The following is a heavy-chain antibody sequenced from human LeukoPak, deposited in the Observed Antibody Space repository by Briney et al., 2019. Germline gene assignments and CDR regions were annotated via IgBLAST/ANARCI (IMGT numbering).Heavy chain of an antibody. CDR2: IYVGGST. CDR3: ARIMYYYETGGYRDYFDS. Sequence: PSETLSLTCTVSGGSIRGGSYYWNWIRQPAGKGLEWIGRIYVGGSTNYNPSLKSRVTISVDTSKKQFSLNLSSVTAADTAVYYCARIMYYYETGGYRDYFDSWGQGILVTVSS. CDR1: GGSIRGGSYY. V-gene: IGHV4-61*02. J-gene: IGHJ4*02. D-gene: IGHD3-22*01.